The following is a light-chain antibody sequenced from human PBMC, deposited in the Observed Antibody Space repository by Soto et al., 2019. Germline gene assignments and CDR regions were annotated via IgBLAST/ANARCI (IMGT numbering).Light chain of an antibody. J-gene: IGKJ3*01. CDR1: QSFSSSY. Sequence: EIVLTQSPGTLSLSPGERATLSCTASQSFSSSYLAWYQQKPGQAPRLLIYGASRKATGIPDRFSGSGSGTHFAITISRLELEDFAVYYCQQYGSSPFTFGPGTKVDIK. CDR2: GAS. CDR3: QQYGSSPFT. V-gene: IGKV3-20*01.